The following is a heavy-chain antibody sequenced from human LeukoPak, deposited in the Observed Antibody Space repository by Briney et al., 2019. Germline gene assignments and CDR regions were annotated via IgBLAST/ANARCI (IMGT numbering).Heavy chain of an antibody. D-gene: IGHD1-26*01. Sequence: SETLSLTCTVSGDSTSSDRYYGGWVRQPPGKGLEWIGNIYYSGSTYYNPSLKSRVTMSVDTSKNQFFLKLNSVAAADTAVYYCARGRPYSGGYHLDYWGQGTLVTVSA. CDR3: ARGRPYSGGYHLDY. J-gene: IGHJ4*02. CDR2: IYYSGST. CDR1: GDSTSSDRYY. V-gene: IGHV4-39*01.